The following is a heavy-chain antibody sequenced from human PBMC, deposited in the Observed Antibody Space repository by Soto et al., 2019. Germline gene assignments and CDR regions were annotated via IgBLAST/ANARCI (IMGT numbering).Heavy chain of an antibody. CDR3: ARAGYCSSTSCYRVGYYYYYYGMDV. V-gene: IGHV1-69*06. Sequence: QVPLVQSGAEVKKPGSSVKVSCKASGGTFSSYAISWVRQAPGQGLEWMGGIIPIFGTANYAQKFQGRVTITADKSTSTAYMELSSLRSEDTAVYYCARAGYCSSTSCYRVGYYYYYYGMDVWGQGTTVTVSS. CDR1: GGTFSSYA. J-gene: IGHJ6*02. CDR2: IIPIFGTA. D-gene: IGHD2-2*02.